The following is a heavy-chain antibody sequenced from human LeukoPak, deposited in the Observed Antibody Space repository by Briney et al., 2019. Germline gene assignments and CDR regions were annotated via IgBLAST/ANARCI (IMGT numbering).Heavy chain of an antibody. J-gene: IGHJ1*01. V-gene: IGHV3-48*03. Sequence: GGSLRLSCAASGFTFSSYEMNWVRQAPGKGLEWVSYISSSCSTIYYADSVKGRFTISRDNARNSLYLQMNSMRAEDTAVYYCAKGPPRYFDWLLYFQHWGQGTLVTVSS. CDR1: GFTFSSYE. CDR3: AKGPPRYFDWLLYFQH. CDR2: ISSSCSTI. D-gene: IGHD3-9*01.